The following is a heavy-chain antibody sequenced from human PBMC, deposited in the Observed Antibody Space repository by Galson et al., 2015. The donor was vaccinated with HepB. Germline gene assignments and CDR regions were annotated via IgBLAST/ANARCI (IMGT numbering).Heavy chain of an antibody. V-gene: IGHV3-21*01. CDR3: ARDRPPGIAAAGSFQH. J-gene: IGHJ1*01. Sequence: SLRLSCAGSGFTFSSYNMNWVRQAPGKGLEWGSSISINTNYKYYADSVKGRFTISRDNAKNSLYLQMNSLRAEDTAVYYCARDRPPGIAAAGSFQHWGQGTLVTVSS. CDR2: ISINTNYK. CDR1: GFTFSSYN. D-gene: IGHD6-13*01.